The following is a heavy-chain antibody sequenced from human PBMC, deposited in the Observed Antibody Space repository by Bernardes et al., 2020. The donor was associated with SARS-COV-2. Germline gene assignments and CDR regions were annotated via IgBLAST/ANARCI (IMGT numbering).Heavy chain of an antibody. D-gene: IGHD2-15*01. CDR1: GFTFRNAA. Sequence: AGPLRLSCASSGFTFRNAAMSWVRKGPGKGLEWVSAISGTGGNTYYADSVKGRFTISRDNSKSTLYLQLNSLRAEDTAIYYCAKRKYCGGGGCYYFDYWGQGTLGAVSA. CDR3: AKRKYCGGGGCYYFDY. CDR2: ISGTGGNT. V-gene: IGHV3-23*01. J-gene: IGHJ4*02.